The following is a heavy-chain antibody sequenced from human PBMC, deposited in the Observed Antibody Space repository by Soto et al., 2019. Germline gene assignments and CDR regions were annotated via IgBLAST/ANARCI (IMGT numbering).Heavy chain of an antibody. CDR3: ARGAPYYDFWSGSDNWFDP. CDR1: GGSISSGGYY. V-gene: IGHV4-31*03. Sequence: SETLSLTCTVSGGSISSGGYYWSWIRQHPGKGLEWIGYIYYSGSTYYNPSLKSRVTISVDTSKNQFSLKLSSVTAADTAVYYCARGAPYYDFWSGSDNWFDPWGQGTLVTVSS. D-gene: IGHD3-3*01. CDR2: IYYSGST. J-gene: IGHJ5*02.